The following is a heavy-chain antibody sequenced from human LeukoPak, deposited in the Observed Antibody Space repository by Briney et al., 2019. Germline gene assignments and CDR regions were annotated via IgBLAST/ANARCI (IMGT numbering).Heavy chain of an antibody. CDR3: ARDQEGFDY. CDR2: IYHSGST. V-gene: IGHV4-4*02. Sequence: SETLSLTCAVSDGSISSGNWWSWVRQPPGKGLEWIGEIYHSGSTNYNPSLKSRVTISVDKSKNQFSLKLSSAVTDADTAVYYCARDQEGFDYWGQGTLVTVSS. CDR1: DGSISSGNW. J-gene: IGHJ4*02.